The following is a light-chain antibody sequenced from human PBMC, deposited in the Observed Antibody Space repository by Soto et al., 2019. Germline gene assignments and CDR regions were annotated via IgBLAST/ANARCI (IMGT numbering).Light chain of an antibody. CDR3: QQSYSTPRT. Sequence: DIQMTQSPSSLSASVGDRVTITCRSSQSISNYLNWYQQKPGKAPKVLIYGASSWQSGVPSRFSGSGSGTDFTLTSSSRQPEDFATYYCQQSYSTPRTFGQGTRLEIK. CDR1: QSISNY. CDR2: GAS. V-gene: IGKV1-39*01. J-gene: IGKJ5*01.